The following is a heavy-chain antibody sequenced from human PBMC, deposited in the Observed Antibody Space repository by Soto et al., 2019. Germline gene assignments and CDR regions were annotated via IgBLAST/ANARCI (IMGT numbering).Heavy chain of an antibody. CDR1: GFTFSHYS. D-gene: IGHD3-3*01. V-gene: IGHV3-48*02. CDR2: ISGSSSI. J-gene: IGHJ6*02. CDR3: ARLPGEIFAYFHYGMDV. Sequence: QPVGSLRLSCAASGFTFSHYSMNWVRQAPGKGLEWVSYISGSSSIYYADSVKGRFTISRDNAKNSLYLQMNSLSDDDTAVYYCARLPGEIFAYFHYGMDVWGQGTTVTVSS.